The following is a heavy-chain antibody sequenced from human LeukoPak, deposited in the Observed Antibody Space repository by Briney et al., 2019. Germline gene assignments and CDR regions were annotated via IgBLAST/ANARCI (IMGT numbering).Heavy chain of an antibody. J-gene: IGHJ6*03. Sequence: GGSLRLSCAASGFTFSSYSMNWVRQAPGKGLEWVSYISSSSSTIYYADSVKGRFTISRDNAKNSLYLQMNSLRAEDTAVYYCARVHVSITIFGVVTYYYYYYMDVWGKGTTVTVSS. D-gene: IGHD3-3*01. CDR1: GFTFSSYS. V-gene: IGHV3-48*01. CDR2: ISSSSSTI. CDR3: ARVHVSITIFGVVTYYYYYYMDV.